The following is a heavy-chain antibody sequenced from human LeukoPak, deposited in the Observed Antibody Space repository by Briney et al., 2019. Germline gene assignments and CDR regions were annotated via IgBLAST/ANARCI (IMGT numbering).Heavy chain of an antibody. CDR2: ICGSGGST. CDR1: GFTFSSYA. J-gene: IGHJ4*02. V-gene: IGHV3-23*01. D-gene: IGHD3-16*02. CDR3: AKPGRGDYVWGSYRQVQVDY. Sequence: GGSLRLSCAASGFTFSSYAMSWVRQAPGKGLEWVSAICGSGGSTYYADSVEGRFTLSRDNSKNTLYLQMNSLRAEDTAVYYCAKPGRGDYVWGSYRQVQVDYWGQGTLVTVSS.